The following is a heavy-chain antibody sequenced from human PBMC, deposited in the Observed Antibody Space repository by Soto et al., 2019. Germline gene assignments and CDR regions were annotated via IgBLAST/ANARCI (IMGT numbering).Heavy chain of an antibody. V-gene: IGHV1-69*06. CDR3: ARPYSSSSGYYYYGMDV. D-gene: IGHD6-6*01. CDR1: GGTFSSYA. J-gene: IGHJ6*02. CDR2: IIPIFGTA. Sequence: QVQLVQSGAEVKKPGSSVKVSCKASGGTFSSYAISWVRQAPGQGLEWMGGIIPIFGTANYAQKFQGRVTISADKSTRTAYRELSSLRSEDTAVYYCARPYSSSSGYYYYGMDVWGQGTTVTVSS.